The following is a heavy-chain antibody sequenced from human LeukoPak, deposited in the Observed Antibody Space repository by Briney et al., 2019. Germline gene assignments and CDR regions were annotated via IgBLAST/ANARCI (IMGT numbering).Heavy chain of an antibody. V-gene: IGHV3-30*02. CDR2: IRFDGTKT. CDR3: ARGSEQLVQDYYYGMDV. Sequence: GGSLRLSCSASKFRFSDYGMHWVRQAPGKGLEWVAFIRFDGTKTNYAESVRGRFTISRDNSKNTLCLQMNSLRAEDTAVYYCARGSEQLVQDYYYGMDVWGQGTTVTVSS. J-gene: IGHJ6*02. D-gene: IGHD6-13*01. CDR1: KFRFSDYG.